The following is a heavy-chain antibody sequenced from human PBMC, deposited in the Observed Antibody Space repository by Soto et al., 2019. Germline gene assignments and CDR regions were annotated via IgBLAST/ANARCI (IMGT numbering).Heavy chain of an antibody. CDR1: GYTFTSYG. D-gene: IGHD6-19*01. Sequence: ASEKVSCKASGYTFTSYGISWVRQAPGQVLEWMGWISAYNGNTNYAQKLQGRVTMTTDTSTSTAYMELRSLRSDDTAVYYCAREKSSSGWYNYWGQGTLVTVSS. J-gene: IGHJ4*02. V-gene: IGHV1-18*01. CDR2: ISAYNGNT. CDR3: AREKSSSGWYNY.